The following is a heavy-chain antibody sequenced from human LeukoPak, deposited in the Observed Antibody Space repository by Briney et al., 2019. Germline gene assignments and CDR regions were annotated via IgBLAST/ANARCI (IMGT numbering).Heavy chain of an antibody. CDR1: GYTFTSYY. CDR2: INPNSGGT. V-gene: IGHV1-2*02. Sequence: ASVKVSCKASGYTFTSYYMHWVRQAPGQGLECMGWINPNSGGTNYAQKCQGRVTMTRDTSISKAYMELSRLRSDDTAVYYCARCVSGDQCNFDYWGQGTLVTVSS. J-gene: IGHJ4*02. CDR3: ARCVSGDQCNFDY. D-gene: IGHD4-17*01.